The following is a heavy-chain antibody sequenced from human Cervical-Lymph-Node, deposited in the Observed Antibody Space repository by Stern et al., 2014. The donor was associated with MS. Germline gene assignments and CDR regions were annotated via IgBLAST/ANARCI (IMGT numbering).Heavy chain of an antibody. Sequence: VQLVESGAEVKKPGSSVTVSCKASGGNFSNLVISWVRQAPGQGLEWMGGTIPIFGKAIYAQKFRGRITITADESTRAVSLELSSLTSEDTAVYYCARGVYNTSSYNYWGQGTLVTVSA. CDR1: GGNFSNLV. D-gene: IGHD6-6*01. CDR3: ARGVYNTSSYNY. J-gene: IGHJ4*02. V-gene: IGHV1-69*01. CDR2: TIPIFGKA.